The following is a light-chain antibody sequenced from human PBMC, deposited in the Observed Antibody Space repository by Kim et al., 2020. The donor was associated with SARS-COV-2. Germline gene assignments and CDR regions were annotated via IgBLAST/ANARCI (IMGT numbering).Light chain of an antibody. J-gene: IGLJ3*02. CDR3: QSYDSSNWV. V-gene: IGLV6-57*04. Sequence: NFMLTQPHSVSESPGKTVTISCTRSSGGIASNYVQWYQQRPGSAPTTVIYEDNQRPSGVPDRFSGSIDSSSNSASLTISGLKTEDEADYYCQSYDSSNWVFGGGTQLTVL. CDR1: SGGIASNY. CDR2: EDN.